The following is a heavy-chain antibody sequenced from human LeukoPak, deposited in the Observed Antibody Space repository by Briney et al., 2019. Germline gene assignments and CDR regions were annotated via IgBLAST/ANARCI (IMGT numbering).Heavy chain of an antibody. CDR1: GFTFSNYD. Sequence: GGSLRLSCAASGFTFSNYDMHWVRQAPGKGLEWVAVICFDASNTYSPDSVKGRFTISRDNSKNTVYLQMNSLRGEDTAVYYCARGSTKGAHFDYWGQGSLVTVSS. CDR2: ICFDASNT. CDR3: ARGSTKGAHFDY. V-gene: IGHV3-33*01. J-gene: IGHJ4*02.